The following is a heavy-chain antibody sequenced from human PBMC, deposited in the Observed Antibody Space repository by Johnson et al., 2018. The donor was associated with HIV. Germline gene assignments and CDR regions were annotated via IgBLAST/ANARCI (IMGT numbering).Heavy chain of an antibody. D-gene: IGHD1-26*01. V-gene: IGHV3-30*04. CDR1: GFAFSGYA. Sequence: QVQLVESGGGVVQPGRSLRLSCAASGFAFSGYALHRVRQAPGKGLEWVAVISYHGTKKYYADSVKGRFTISRDNSKNTLYLQMNSLRAEDTAVYYCARDKRRWELLRDAFDIWGQGTMVTVSS. CDR2: ISYHGTKK. J-gene: IGHJ3*02. CDR3: ARDKRRWELLRDAFDI.